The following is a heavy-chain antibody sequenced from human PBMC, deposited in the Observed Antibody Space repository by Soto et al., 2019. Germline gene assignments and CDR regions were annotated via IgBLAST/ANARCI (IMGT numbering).Heavy chain of an antibody. CDR3: AREGIRYYFDY. CDR2: IYSGGST. CDR1: GFTVSSNY. V-gene: IGHV3-66*01. J-gene: IGHJ4*02. Sequence: EVQLVESGGGLVQPGGSLRLSCAASGFTVSSNYMSWVRQAPGKGLEWVSVIYSGGSTYYADSVKGRFTISRDNSKNTMYLQMNSLRAEDTAVYYCAREGIRYYFDYWGQGTLVTVSS.